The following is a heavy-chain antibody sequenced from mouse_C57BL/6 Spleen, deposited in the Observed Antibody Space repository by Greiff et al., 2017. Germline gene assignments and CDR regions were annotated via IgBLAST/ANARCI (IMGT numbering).Heavy chain of an antibody. D-gene: IGHD2-3*01. Sequence: QVQLQQPGAELVRPGSSVKLSCKASGYTFTRYWMPWVKQRPIQGLEWIGNIDPSDSETHYNQKFKDKATLTVDKSSSTAYMQLSSLTSEDSAVYYCARIYDGYYVGYFDVWGTGTTVTVSS. CDR3: ARIYDGYYVGYFDV. J-gene: IGHJ1*03. CDR2: IDPSDSET. V-gene: IGHV1-52*01. CDR1: GYTFTRYW.